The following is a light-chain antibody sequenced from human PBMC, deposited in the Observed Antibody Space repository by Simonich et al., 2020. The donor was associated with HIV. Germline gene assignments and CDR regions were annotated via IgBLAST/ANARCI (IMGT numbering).Light chain of an antibody. CDR1: QSVSSN. J-gene: IGKJ4*01. V-gene: IGKV3-15*01. Sequence: EIVMTQSPATLSVSPGERATLTCRASQSVSSNLAWYQLKPGQAPRLLIYGASTRATGIPARFSGSGSGTEFTLTISSMQSEDFAVYCCQQYNNWLTFGGGTKVEIK. CDR3: QQYNNWLT. CDR2: GAS.